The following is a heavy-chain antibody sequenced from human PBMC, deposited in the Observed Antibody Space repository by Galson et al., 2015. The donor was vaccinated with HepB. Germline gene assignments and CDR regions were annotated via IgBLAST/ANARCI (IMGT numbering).Heavy chain of an antibody. D-gene: IGHD6-6*01. CDR3: ARRGESSSEYYYYGMDV. CDR2: IDPSDSYT. J-gene: IGHJ6*02. V-gene: IGHV5-10-1*01. Sequence: QSGAEVKKPGESLRISCKGSGYSFTSYWISWVRQMPGKGLEWMGRIDPSDSYTNYSPSFQGHVTISADKSISTAYLQWSSLKASDTAMYYCARRGESSSEYYYYGMDVWGQGTTVTVSS. CDR1: GYSFTSYW.